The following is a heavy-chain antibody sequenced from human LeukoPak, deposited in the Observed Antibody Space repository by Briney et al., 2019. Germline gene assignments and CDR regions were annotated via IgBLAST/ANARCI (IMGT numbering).Heavy chain of an antibody. CDR1: GFTFSTYS. J-gene: IGHJ4*02. D-gene: IGHD2-8*01. V-gene: IGHV3-48*04. CDR2: ISGSSSST. CDR3: VDLNAPL. Sequence: GGSLRLSCAASGFTFSTYSMNWVRQAPGRGLEWVSYISGSSSSTKYADSVKGRFTISRDNAKKTLYLQMNSLRVEDTAVYYCVDLNAPLWGQGTLVTVSS.